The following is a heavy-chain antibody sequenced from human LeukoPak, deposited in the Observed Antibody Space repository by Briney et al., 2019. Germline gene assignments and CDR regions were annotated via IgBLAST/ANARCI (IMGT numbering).Heavy chain of an antibody. Sequence: GGSLRLSCAASGMTFSNYAMNWVRQAPGKGLEWVSSISSSATYIYYADSVKGRFSISRDNAKNSLYLQMNSLGAKDTAVYYCARATSGGTLSAFDIWGQGTMVTVSS. D-gene: IGHD1-1*01. J-gene: IGHJ3*02. CDR1: GMTFSNYA. CDR2: ISSSATYI. CDR3: ARATSGGTLSAFDI. V-gene: IGHV3-21*01.